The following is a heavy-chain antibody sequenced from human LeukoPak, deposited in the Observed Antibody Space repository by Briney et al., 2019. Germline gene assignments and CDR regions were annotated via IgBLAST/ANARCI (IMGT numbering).Heavy chain of an antibody. D-gene: IGHD2-8*01. Sequence: GGSLRLSCAASGITFSRFAMSWVRQAPGKGLEWVSGISDSGGSPYYADSVKGRFTISRDNSKNTLYLQMNGLRAEDTAIYYCATYRRGYHDTNESYYFDYWGQGTLVIVSS. CDR3: ATYRRGYHDTNESYYFDY. CDR2: ISDSGGSP. V-gene: IGHV3-23*01. CDR1: GITFSRFA. J-gene: IGHJ4*02.